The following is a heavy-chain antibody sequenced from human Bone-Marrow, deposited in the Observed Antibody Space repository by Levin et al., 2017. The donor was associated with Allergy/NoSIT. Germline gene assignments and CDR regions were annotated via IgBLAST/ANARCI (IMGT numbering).Heavy chain of an antibody. D-gene: IGHD6-13*01. CDR3: AKGPGTIAAAGGYFDY. J-gene: IGHJ4*02. CDR1: GFTFSSYA. V-gene: IGHV3-23*01. CDR2: ISGSRGST. Sequence: GGSLRLSCAASGFTFSSYAMSWVRQAPGKGLEWVSLISGSRGSTYYADSVKGRFTISRDNSKNTLYLQMNSLRAEDTALYYCAKGPGTIAAAGGYFDYWGQGTLVTVSS.